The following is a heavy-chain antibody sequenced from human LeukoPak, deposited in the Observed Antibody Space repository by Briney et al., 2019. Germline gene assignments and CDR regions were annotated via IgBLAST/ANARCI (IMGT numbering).Heavy chain of an antibody. V-gene: IGHV1-69*04. J-gene: IGHJ5*02. Sequence: GASVKVSCKASGGTFSSYAISWVRQAPGQGLEWMGRIIPILGIANYAQKFQGRVTITADKSTSTAYMELSSLRSEDTAVYYCAGAAASEQEFDPWGQGTLVTVSS. D-gene: IGHD6-13*01. CDR3: AGAAASEQEFDP. CDR1: GGTFSSYA. CDR2: IIPILGIA.